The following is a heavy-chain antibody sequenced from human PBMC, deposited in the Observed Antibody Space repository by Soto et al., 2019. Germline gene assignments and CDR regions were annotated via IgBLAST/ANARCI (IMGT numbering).Heavy chain of an antibody. CDR1: GGSISSGGYY. V-gene: IGHV4-31*03. D-gene: IGHD4-17*01. J-gene: IGHJ4*02. Sequence: PSETLSLTCTVSGGSISSGGYYWSWIRQHPGKGLEWIGYIYYSGSTYYNPSLKSRVTISVDTSKNQFSLKLSSVTAADTAVYYCAREVRTVTTFFDYWGQGTLVTVSS. CDR3: AREVRTVTTFFDY. CDR2: IYYSGST.